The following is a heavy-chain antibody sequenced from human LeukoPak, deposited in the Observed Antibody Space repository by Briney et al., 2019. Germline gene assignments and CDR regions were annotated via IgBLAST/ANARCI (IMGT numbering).Heavy chain of an antibody. CDR3: ARDLHFAFDY. CDR1: GFTFSSYS. V-gene: IGHV3-48*02. Sequence: PGGSLRLSCAASGFTFSSYSMDWVRQAPEKGLEWISYILSSSTGMSYADSVKGRFTISRDNAKNSLYLQMSSLRDDDTAVYYCARDLHFAFDYWGRGTLVTVSS. CDR2: ILSSSTGM. J-gene: IGHJ4*02.